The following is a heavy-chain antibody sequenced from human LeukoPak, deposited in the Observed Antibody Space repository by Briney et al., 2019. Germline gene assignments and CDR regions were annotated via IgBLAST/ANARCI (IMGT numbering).Heavy chain of an antibody. CDR1: GFTFSDYY. CDR2: ISSSGSTI. Sequence: PGGSLRLSCAASGFTFSDYYMSWIRQAPGKGLEWVSYISSSGSTIYYADSVKGRFTISRDNSKNTLYLQMNSLRAEDTAVYYCAREYSSSFYYYYGMDVWGQGTTVTVSS. D-gene: IGHD6-6*01. V-gene: IGHV3-11*04. CDR3: AREYSSSFYYYYGMDV. J-gene: IGHJ6*02.